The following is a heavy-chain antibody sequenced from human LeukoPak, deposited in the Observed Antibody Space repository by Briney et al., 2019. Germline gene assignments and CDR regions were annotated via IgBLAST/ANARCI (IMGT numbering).Heavy chain of an antibody. CDR2: IYYSGSA. CDR3: ARYSGPSNWFDP. CDR1: GGSIGNYY. D-gene: IGHD1-26*01. J-gene: IGHJ5*02. Sequence: SETLSLTCTVSGGSIGNYYWSWIRQPPGKGLEWIGYIYYSGSANYNPSLKSRVTISVATSKIQFSLKLTSVTAADTAVYYCARYSGPSNWFDPWGQGTLVTVSS. V-gene: IGHV4-59*01.